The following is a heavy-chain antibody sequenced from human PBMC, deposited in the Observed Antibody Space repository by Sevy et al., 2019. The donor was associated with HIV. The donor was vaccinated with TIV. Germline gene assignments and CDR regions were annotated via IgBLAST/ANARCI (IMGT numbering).Heavy chain of an antibody. CDR3: AKDSVARNLHFDY. Sequence: GGSLRLSCAASGFTFSRYGMHWVRQAPGKGLEWVASIRFDGNNKHYVDSVMGRFTISRDDSKNKRYLQMNSLRSEDTAVYYCAKDSVARNLHFDYWGQGALVTVSS. V-gene: IGHV3-30*02. J-gene: IGHJ4*02. D-gene: IGHD6-19*01. CDR1: GFTFSRYG. CDR2: IRFDGNNK.